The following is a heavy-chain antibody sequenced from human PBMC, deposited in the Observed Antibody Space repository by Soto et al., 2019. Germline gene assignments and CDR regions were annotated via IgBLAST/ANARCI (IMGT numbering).Heavy chain of an antibody. CDR1: GDSISSYY. V-gene: IGHV4-59*01. D-gene: IGHD5-12*01. CDR3: ARGVATIRP. J-gene: IGHJ5*02. CDR2: IYYSGST. Sequence: SETLSLSCTVSGDSISSYYWSWIRQPPGKGLEWIGYIYYSGSTNYNPSLKSRVTISVDTPKNQFSLKLTSVTAADTAVYYCARGVATIRPWGQGTLVSGSS.